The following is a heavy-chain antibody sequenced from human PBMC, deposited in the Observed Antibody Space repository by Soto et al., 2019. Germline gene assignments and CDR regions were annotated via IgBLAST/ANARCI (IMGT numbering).Heavy chain of an antibody. Sequence: ASVKVSCKASGGTFSSYAISWVRQAPGQGLEWMGGIIPIFGTANYAQKFQGRVTITADESTSTAYMELSSLRSEDTAVYYCARDSGVVLVAAMIYYYYGMDVWAQGNTVTVSS. D-gene: IGHD2-15*01. CDR3: ARDSGVVLVAAMIYYYYGMDV. J-gene: IGHJ6*02. V-gene: IGHV1-69*13. CDR2: IIPIFGTA. CDR1: GGTFSSYA.